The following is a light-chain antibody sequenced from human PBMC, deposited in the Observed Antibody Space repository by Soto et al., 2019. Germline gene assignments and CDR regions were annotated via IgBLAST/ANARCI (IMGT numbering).Light chain of an antibody. V-gene: IGKV3D-20*02. Sequence: IMMTQSPATLSVSPWERAPLSCSASPNFGSTYLASYQQKPGEAPRLLIYDASNRATGIPARFNGSGSGTDFTLTISSLEPEDFAVYFCQQRSKWPPITFGQGTRLEIK. J-gene: IGKJ5*01. CDR1: PNFGSTY. CDR2: DAS. CDR3: QQRSKWPPIT.